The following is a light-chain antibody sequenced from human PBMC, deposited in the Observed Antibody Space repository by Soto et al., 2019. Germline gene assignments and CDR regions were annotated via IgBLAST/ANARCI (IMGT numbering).Light chain of an antibody. Sequence: EIVLTQSPGTLSLSPGDRASLSCRASQSVDSSSLAWYHQKPGQAPRLLIYRASNRAPGIPDRFSGSGSGTDFTLTISRLEPEDFAVDYCQHYGSSPPITFGQGTRLEIK. CDR3: QHYGSSPPIT. CDR2: RAS. CDR1: QSVDSSS. J-gene: IGKJ5*01. V-gene: IGKV3-20*01.